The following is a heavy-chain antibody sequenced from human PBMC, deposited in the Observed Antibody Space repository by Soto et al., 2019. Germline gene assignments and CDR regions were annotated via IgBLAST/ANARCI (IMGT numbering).Heavy chain of an antibody. CDR2: ILYSGST. Sequence: TSVTLSQNSTVSDGPISSHYWSGIRHPPGQAREWLGYILYSGSTNYNRSLKGRVTISVDTSKNQFSLKLSSVTAADTALYYCARGPIRGCRGVLEFWGKGTLVLGSS. J-gene: IGHJ3*01. D-gene: IGHD3-3*01. CDR1: DGPISSHY. V-gene: IGHV4-59*11. CDR3: ARGPIRGCRGVLEF.